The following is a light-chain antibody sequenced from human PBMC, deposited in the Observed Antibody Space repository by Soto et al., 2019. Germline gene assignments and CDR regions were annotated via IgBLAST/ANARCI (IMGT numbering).Light chain of an antibody. Sequence: QLVLTQSPSASASLGASVKLTCALSSGHSSYAIAWHQQQPEKGPRALMKLNSDGSHTRGDGIPDRFSGSSSGAERYLTISRRQSEDEDDYYCQTWGTGILVFGGGTKLTVL. V-gene: IGLV4-69*01. CDR2: LNSDGSH. CDR3: QTWGTGILV. J-gene: IGLJ3*02. CDR1: SGHSSYA.